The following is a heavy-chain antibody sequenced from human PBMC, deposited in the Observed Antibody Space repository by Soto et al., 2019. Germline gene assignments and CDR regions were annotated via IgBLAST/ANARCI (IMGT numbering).Heavy chain of an antibody. CDR2: ISGSGGST. CDR3: AKSLLQRDSLSMGSFDY. Sequence: GGSLRLSCAASGFTFSSYAMSWVRQAPGKGLEWVSAISGSGGSTYYADSVKGRFTISRDNSKNTLYLQMNSLRAEDTAVYYCAKSLLQRDSLSMGSFDYWGQGTLVTVSS. J-gene: IGHJ4*02. V-gene: IGHV3-23*01. D-gene: IGHD2-15*01. CDR1: GFTFSSYA.